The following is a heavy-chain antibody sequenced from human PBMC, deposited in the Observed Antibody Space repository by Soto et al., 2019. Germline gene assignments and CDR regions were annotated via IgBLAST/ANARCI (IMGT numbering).Heavy chain of an antibody. CDR1: GFIFSSSG. V-gene: IGHV3-33*01. D-gene: IGHD6-13*01. CDR3: ARGRADSSSWYYFDD. Sequence: QVQLVESGGDVVQPGRSLRLSCAASGFIFSSSGMHWVRQAPGKGLEWVAVIWYDGSDKYYADSVKGRFTISRDNSKNMLYLQMNSLRAEDTAVYYCARGRADSSSWYYFDDWGQGTLVTVSS. CDR2: IWYDGSDK. J-gene: IGHJ4*02.